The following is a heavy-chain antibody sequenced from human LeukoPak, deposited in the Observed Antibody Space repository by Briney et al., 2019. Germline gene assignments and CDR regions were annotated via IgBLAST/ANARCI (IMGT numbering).Heavy chain of an antibody. D-gene: IGHD6-13*01. V-gene: IGHV4-59*12. J-gene: IGHJ5*02. CDR1: GGSITGYY. CDR2: VYYSGST. Sequence: PSETLSLICTVSGGSITGYYWNWIRQPPGKGLEWIGYVYYSGSTNYNPSLKSRVTISVDTSKSQFSLKLSSVTAADTAVYYCARGSAAAGSDKLNWFDPWGQGTLVTVSS. CDR3: ARGSAAAGSDKLNWFDP.